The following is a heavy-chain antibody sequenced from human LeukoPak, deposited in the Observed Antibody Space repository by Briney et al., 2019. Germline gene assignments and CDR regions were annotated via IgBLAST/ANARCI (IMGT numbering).Heavy chain of an antibody. CDR3: ARGLQAFDI. CDR2: TNWNGGST. CDR1: GFTFDDYG. V-gene: IGHV3-20*04. D-gene: IGHD2-15*01. J-gene: IGHJ3*02. Sequence: PGGSLRLSCAASGFTFDDYGMSWLRQAPGKGLEWVSGTNWNGGSTAYADSVKGRFTISRDNGKNSLYLQMISLRAEDTALYYCARGLQAFDIWGQGTMVTVS.